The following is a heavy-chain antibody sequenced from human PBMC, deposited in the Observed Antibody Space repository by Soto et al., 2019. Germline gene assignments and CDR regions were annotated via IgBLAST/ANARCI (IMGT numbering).Heavy chain of an antibody. J-gene: IGHJ6*02. D-gene: IGHD6-6*01. CDR1: GGTFSSYA. V-gene: IGHV1-69*01. Sequence: QVQLVQSGAEVKKPGSSVKVSCKASGGTFSSYAISWVRQAPGQGLEWMGGIIPIFGTANYAQKFQGRVTMTADESTSTAYMELSSLRTEDTAVYYCARVTSPHEGAALGMDVWGQGTTVTVSS. CDR2: IIPIFGTA. CDR3: ARVTSPHEGAALGMDV.